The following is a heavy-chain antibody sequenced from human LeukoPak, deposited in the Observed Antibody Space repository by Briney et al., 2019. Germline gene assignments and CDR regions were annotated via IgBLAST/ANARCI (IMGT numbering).Heavy chain of an antibody. V-gene: IGHV3-33*06. CDR2: IWYDGSNK. CDR1: GFTFSSYG. J-gene: IGHJ6*03. Sequence: GGSLRLSCAASGFTFSSYGMHWVRQAPGKGLEWVAVIWYDGSNKYYADSVKGRFTISRDNSKNTLYLQMNSPRAEDAAVYYCAKDPRGSYSRDYYYYMDVWGKGTTVTVSS. D-gene: IGHD1-26*01. CDR3: AKDPRGSYSRDYYYYMDV.